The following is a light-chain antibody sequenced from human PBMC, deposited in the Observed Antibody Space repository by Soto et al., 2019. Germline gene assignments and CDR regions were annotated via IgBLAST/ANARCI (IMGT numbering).Light chain of an antibody. CDR3: QQRSNWPIT. J-gene: IGKJ5*01. Sequence: IVLTQSPGTLSLSPGERATLSCRASESIRTYLAWYQQKPGQAPRLLIYDASTRATGIPARFSGSGSGTDFTLTIGSLEPEDFAIYYCQQRSNWPITFGQGTRLEIK. CDR1: ESIRTY. V-gene: IGKV3-11*01. CDR2: DAS.